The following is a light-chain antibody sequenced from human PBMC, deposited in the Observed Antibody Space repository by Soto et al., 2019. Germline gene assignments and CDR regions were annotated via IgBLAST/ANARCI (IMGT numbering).Light chain of an antibody. CDR2: GAS. V-gene: IGKV3-15*01. CDR3: QQYNNWLGT. CDR1: QSVSSN. J-gene: IGKJ1*01. Sequence: EIVMTQSPATLSVSPGERATLSCRASQSVSSNLAWYQQKPGQAPRLLIYGASTRATGIPARFSGSGSGTDFTLTISSLQSEDCAVYYCQQYNNWLGTFGQGTKVEIK.